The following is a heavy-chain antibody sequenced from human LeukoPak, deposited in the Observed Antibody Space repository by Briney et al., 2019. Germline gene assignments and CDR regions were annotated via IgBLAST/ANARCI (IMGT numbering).Heavy chain of an antibody. V-gene: IGHV3-74*01. J-gene: IGHJ5*01. CDR3: AREKSGIQLSLDS. Sequence: EGSLRLSCEASGFTFSHHWMHWVRQVPGKGLLWVSRIHPDLTSIEYADSVRGRFTISRDDAKNTLYLQVNNLRAEDTGVYYCAREKSGIQLSLDSWGRGTQVTVSS. CDR1: GFTFSHHW. CDR2: IHPDLTSI. D-gene: IGHD1-1*01.